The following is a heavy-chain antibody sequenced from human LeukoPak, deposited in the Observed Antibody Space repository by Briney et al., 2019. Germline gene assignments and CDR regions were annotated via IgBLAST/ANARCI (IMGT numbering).Heavy chain of an antibody. CDR1: GFTFSSCA. D-gene: IGHD3-10*01. CDR2: ISYDGSNK. V-gene: IGHV3-30-3*01. Sequence: GGSLRLSCAASGFTFSSCAMSWVRQAPGKGLEWVAVISYDGSNKYYADSVKGRFTISRDNSKNTPYLQMNSLRAEDTAVYYCARVVGAFDYWGQGTLVTVSS. J-gene: IGHJ4*02. CDR3: ARVVGAFDY.